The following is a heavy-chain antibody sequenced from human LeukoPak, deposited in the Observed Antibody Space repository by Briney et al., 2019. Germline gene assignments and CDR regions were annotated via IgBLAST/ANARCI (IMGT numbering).Heavy chain of an antibody. CDR3: TRVKNDRSPLYYFDY. J-gene: IGHJ4*02. D-gene: IGHD1-1*01. CDR1: GFTFSSYA. V-gene: IGHV3-23*01. Sequence: PGGSLRLSCAASGFTFSSYAMSWVRQAPGKGLEWVSAISGSGGSTYYADSVKGRFTISRDNSKNTLYLQMDSLRAEDTALYYCTRVKNDRSPLYYFDYWGQGTLVTVSS. CDR2: ISGSGGST.